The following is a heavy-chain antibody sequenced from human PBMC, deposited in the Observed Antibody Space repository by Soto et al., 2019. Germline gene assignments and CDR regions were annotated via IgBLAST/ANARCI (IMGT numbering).Heavy chain of an antibody. CDR1: GCTFSDYA. J-gene: IGHJ4*02. CDR2: ISGSGGST. Sequence: HPGGSLRLSCAACGCTFSDYAMSWVRQAPGKGLEWVSAISGSGGSTYYADSVKGRFTISRDNSKNTLYLQMNSLRAEDTAVYYCAKGTLTGYSITWFDYWGQGALVTVSS. D-gene: IGHD6-13*01. CDR3: AKGTLTGYSITWFDY. V-gene: IGHV3-23*01.